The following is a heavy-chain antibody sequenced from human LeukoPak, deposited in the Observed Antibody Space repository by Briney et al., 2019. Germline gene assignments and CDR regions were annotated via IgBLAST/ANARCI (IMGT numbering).Heavy chain of an antibody. Sequence: PSGTLSLTCAVSGYSISSGYYWSWIRPPPGKGLEWIGYIYYSGSTNYNPSLKSRVTISVDTSKNQLSPKLSSVTAADTAVYYCARDRGTAAAGPDFDYWGQGTLVTVSS. J-gene: IGHJ4*02. CDR1: GYSISSGYY. V-gene: IGHV4-61*01. CDR2: IYYSGST. CDR3: ARDRGTAAAGPDFDY. D-gene: IGHD6-13*01.